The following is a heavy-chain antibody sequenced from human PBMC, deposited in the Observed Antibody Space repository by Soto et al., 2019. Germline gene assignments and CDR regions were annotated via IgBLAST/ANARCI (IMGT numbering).Heavy chain of an antibody. CDR1: GFTFSSYA. V-gene: IGHV3-30-3*01. CDR3: ASDSSSSPYYYGMDV. Sequence: QVQLVESGGGVVQPGRSLRLSCAASGFTFSSYAMHWVRQAPGKGLEWVAVISYDGSNKYYADSVKGRFTISRDNSENTLYLQMNSLRAEDTAVYYCASDSSSSPYYYGMDVWGQGTTVTVSS. J-gene: IGHJ6*01. CDR2: ISYDGSNK. D-gene: IGHD6-6*01.